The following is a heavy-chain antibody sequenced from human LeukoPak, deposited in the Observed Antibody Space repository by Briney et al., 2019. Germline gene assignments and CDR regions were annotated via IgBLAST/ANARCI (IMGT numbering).Heavy chain of an antibody. D-gene: IGHD3-9*01. CDR2: INPNSGGT. Sequence: ASVKVSCKASGYTFTGYYMHWGRQAPGQGLEWMGGINPNSGGTNYAQKFQGRVTMTRDTSISTAYMELSRLRSDDTAVYYCARVATHILTGYRFDYWGQGTLVTVSS. J-gene: IGHJ4*02. CDR1: GYTFTGYY. V-gene: IGHV1-2*02. CDR3: ARVATHILTGYRFDY.